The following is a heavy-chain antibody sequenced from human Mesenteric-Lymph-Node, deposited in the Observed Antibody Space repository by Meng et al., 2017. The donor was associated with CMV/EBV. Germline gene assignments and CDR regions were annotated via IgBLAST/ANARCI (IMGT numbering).Heavy chain of an antibody. V-gene: IGHV4-34*01. D-gene: IGHD4-23*01. CDR3: ARHQRWLKSEGGFNY. CDR1: GGSFSGYY. Sequence: QLQQCGAGLLKPSETLSLTCAVYGGSFSGYYWSWIRQPPGKGLEWIGEINHSGSTNYNPSLKSRVTISVDTSKNQFSLKLSSVTAADTAVYYCARHQRWLKSEGGFNYWGQGTLVTVSS. CDR2: INHSGST. J-gene: IGHJ4*02.